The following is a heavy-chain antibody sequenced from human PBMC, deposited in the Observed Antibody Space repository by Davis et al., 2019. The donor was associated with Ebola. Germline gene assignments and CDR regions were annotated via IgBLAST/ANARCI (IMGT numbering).Heavy chain of an antibody. J-gene: IGHJ4*02. CDR2: INPSGGST. CDR3: ARVDGYNADYDY. D-gene: IGHD5-24*01. Sequence: AASVKVSCKASGGTFSSYAISWVRQAPGQGLEWMGIINPSGGSTSYAQKFQGRVTMTRDTSTSTVYMELSSLRSEDTAVYYCARVDGYNADYDYWGQGTLVTVSS. V-gene: IGHV1-46*01. CDR1: GGTFSSYA.